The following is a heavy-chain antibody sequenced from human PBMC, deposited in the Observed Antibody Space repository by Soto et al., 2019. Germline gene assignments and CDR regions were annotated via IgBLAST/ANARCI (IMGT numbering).Heavy chain of an antibody. D-gene: IGHD3-10*01. CDR3: ATDVYGIFPY. V-gene: IGHV1-2*02. CDR2: IDPWSGGT. CDR1: GYPFTTYY. Sequence: HVQLVQSGTEVKKPGASVRVSCMVSGYPFTTYYIHWVRQAPGQGLEWVGWIDPWSGGTVYEQKCQGRVTMTGDTSISTVYMGLSGLTSDDTALYYCATDVYGIFPYWGQGSLVTVSS. J-gene: IGHJ4*02.